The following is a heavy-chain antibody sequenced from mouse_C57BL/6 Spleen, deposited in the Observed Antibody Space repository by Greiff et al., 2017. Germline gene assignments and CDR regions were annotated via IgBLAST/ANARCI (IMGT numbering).Heavy chain of an antibody. CDR3: ARHTTVVATPFAY. CDR2: ISSGGSYT. D-gene: IGHD1-1*01. V-gene: IGHV5-6*01. CDR1: GFTFSSYG. Sequence: EVKLVESGGDLVKPGGSLKLSCAASGFTFSSYGMSWVRQTPDTRLEWVATISSGGSYTYYPDSVKGRFTISRDNAKNTLYLQMSRLKSEDTAMYYCARHTTVVATPFAYWGQGTLVTVSA. J-gene: IGHJ3*01.